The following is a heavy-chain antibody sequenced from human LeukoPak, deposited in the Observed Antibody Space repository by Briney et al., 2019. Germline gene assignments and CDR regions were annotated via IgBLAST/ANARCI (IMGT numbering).Heavy chain of an antibody. J-gene: IGHJ5*02. V-gene: IGHV1-18*01. CDR2: ISTYNGNT. D-gene: IGHD5-18*01. CDR1: GYTFTNFG. Sequence: ASVKVSCKASGYTFTNFGISWVRQAPGQGLEWMGWISTYNGNTNYAQKLQGRVTMTTDTYTTTAYMELRSLRSDDTAVYYCARESSSLKQVDTAMLLTWGQGTLVTVSS. CDR3: ARESSSLKQVDTAMLLT.